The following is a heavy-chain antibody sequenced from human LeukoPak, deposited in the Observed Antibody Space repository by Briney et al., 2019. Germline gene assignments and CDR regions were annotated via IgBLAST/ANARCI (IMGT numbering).Heavy chain of an antibody. CDR1: GYTFTDYY. V-gene: IGHV1-2*05. J-gene: IGHJ5*02. CDR3: ARACSGGTCYSDNWFDP. D-gene: IGHD2-15*01. CDR2: INPNSGGT. Sequence: ASLKVSCKASGYTFTDYYMHWVRQAPGQGLEWVGRINPNSGGTNYTQRFQGGVTMTTDTSLSTTYMDLSRLRSDDTGVYYCARACSGGTCYSDNWFDPWGQGTLVTVSS.